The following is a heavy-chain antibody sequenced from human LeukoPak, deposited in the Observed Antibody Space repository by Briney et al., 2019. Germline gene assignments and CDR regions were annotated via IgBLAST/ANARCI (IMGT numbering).Heavy chain of an antibody. CDR3: AREDPGGHRLDC. CDR1: GGSISGGDYS. V-gene: IGHV4-31*03. J-gene: IGHJ4*02. Sequence: PSETLSLTCTVSGGSISGGDYSWSRIRHHPGKGLEWIGYIYYSGSTYYNPSLKSRLTISVDTSKNQFSLKLSSVTAADTAVYYCAREDPGGHRLDCWGLGTLVTVSS. D-gene: IGHD4-23*01. CDR2: IYYSGST.